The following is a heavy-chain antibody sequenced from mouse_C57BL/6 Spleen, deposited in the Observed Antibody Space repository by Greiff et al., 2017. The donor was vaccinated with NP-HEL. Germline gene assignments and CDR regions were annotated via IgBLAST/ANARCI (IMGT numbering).Heavy chain of an antibody. CDR1: GYTFTSYW. CDR3: ARELTGTGY. D-gene: IGHD4-1*01. Sequence: QVQLQQPGAELVRPGSSVKLSCKASGYTFTSYWMDWVKQRPGQGLEWIGNIYPSDSETHYNQKFKDKATLTVDKSSSTAYMQLSSLTSEDSAVYYCARELTGTGYWGQGTTLTVSS. CDR2: IYPSDSET. V-gene: IGHV1-61*01. J-gene: IGHJ2*01.